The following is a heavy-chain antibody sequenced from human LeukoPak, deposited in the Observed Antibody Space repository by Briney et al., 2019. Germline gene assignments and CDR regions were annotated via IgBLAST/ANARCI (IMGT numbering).Heavy chain of an antibody. Sequence: SETLSLTCTVSGGSLSSSSYYWGWIRQPPGKGLEWIGSIYYSGSTYYNPPLKSRVTIYVDTSKNQFSLKLSSVTAADTAVYYCARGYYYGSGSPDYWGQGTLVTVSS. CDR3: ARGYYYGSGSPDY. V-gene: IGHV4-39*01. D-gene: IGHD3-10*01. CDR2: IYYSGST. CDR1: GGSLSSSSYY. J-gene: IGHJ4*02.